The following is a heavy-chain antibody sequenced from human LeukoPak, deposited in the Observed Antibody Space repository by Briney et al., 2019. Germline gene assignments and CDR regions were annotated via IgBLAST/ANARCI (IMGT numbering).Heavy chain of an antibody. CDR2: ISSSGSYI. V-gene: IGHV3-21*04. CDR3: ARDPITMVRGVIIKYYYMDV. Sequence: PGGSLRLSCAASGFTFSTMNWVRQAPGKGLEWVSSISSSGSYIYYADSVKGRFTLSRDNAKNSLYLQMNSLRAEDTALYYCARDPITMVRGVIIKYYYMDVWGKGTTVTVSS. CDR1: GFTFST. D-gene: IGHD3-10*01. J-gene: IGHJ6*03.